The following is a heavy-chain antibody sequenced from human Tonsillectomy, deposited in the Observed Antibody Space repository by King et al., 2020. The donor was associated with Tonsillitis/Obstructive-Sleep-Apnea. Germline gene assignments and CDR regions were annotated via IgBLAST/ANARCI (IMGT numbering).Heavy chain of an antibody. V-gene: IGHV3-48*03. J-gene: IGHJ2*01. Sequence: VQLVESGGGLVQPGGSLRLSCVASGFTFSSYEMNWVRQAPGKGLEWVSYISSSGSTIYYADSVKGRFTISRDNAKNSLYLQMNSLIAEDTAVYYCAIPRISAAGRNRYCYFFLWGRGTLVTVSS. CDR1: GFTFSSYE. D-gene: IGHD6-13*01. CDR3: AIPRISAAGRNRYCYFFL. CDR2: ISSSGSTI.